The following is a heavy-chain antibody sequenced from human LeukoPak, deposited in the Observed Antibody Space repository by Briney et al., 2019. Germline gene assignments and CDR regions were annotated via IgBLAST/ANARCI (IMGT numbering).Heavy chain of an antibody. D-gene: IGHD4-11*01. CDR3: ARRGSTTQGHWYFDL. Sequence: SETLSLTCTVSGGSISSSSYYWSWIRQHPGKGLEWIGYIYYSGTTYYNPSLKSRVSISVDTSKNQFSLRLSSVTAADTALYYCARRGSTTQGHWYFDLWGRGALVPVSS. J-gene: IGHJ2*01. CDR2: IYYSGTT. V-gene: IGHV4-31*03. CDR1: GGSISSSSYY.